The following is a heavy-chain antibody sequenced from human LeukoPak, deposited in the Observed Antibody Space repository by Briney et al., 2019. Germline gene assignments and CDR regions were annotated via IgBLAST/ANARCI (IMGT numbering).Heavy chain of an antibody. CDR2: ISYDGSNK. Sequence: GGSLRLSCAASGFTFSSYAMHWVRQAPGKGLEWVAVISYDGSNKYYADSVKGRFTISRDNSKNTLYLQMNSLRAEDTAVYYCAKDAVRGSGRINWFDSWGQGTLVTVSS. V-gene: IGHV3-30-3*01. J-gene: IGHJ5*01. CDR3: AKDAVRGSGRINWFDS. CDR1: GFTFSSYA. D-gene: IGHD3-10*01.